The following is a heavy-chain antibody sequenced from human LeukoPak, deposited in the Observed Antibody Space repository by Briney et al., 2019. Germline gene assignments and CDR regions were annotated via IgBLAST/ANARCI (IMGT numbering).Heavy chain of an antibody. CDR2: INPNSGGT. V-gene: IGHV1-2*02. J-gene: IGHJ5*02. D-gene: IGHD3-10*01. CDR1: GYTFTGYY. CDR3: ARVGYYGSGSYYILYNWFDP. Sequence: ASVKVSCKASGYTFTGYYMHWVRQAPGQGLEWMGWINPNSGGTNYAQKFQGRVTMTRDTSISTAYMGLSRLRSDDTAVYYCARVGYYGSGSYYILYNWFDPWGQGTLVTVSS.